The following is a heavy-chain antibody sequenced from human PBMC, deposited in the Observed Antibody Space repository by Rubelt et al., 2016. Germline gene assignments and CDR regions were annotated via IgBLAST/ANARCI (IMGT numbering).Heavy chain of an antibody. D-gene: IGHD3-16*01. CDR1: GGSISGYF. CDR2: IHYSGHI. J-gene: IGHJ6*02. V-gene: IGHV4-59*12. Sequence: TVSGGSISGYFWSWIRQPPGKGLEWIASIHYSGHITYNPSLQSRVTISVDTSKNQFSLKLSSVTAADTAVYYCARGRLGYGMDVWGQGTTVTVSS. CDR3: ARGRLGYGMDV.